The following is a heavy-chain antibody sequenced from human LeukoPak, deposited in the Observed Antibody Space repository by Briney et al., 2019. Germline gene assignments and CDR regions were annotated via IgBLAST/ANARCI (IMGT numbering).Heavy chain of an antibody. V-gene: IGHV4-34*01. CDR1: GGSFRSYY. Sequence: PSETLSLTCAVYGGSFRSYYWCWIRHPQGQGMEWVGEIKHSGSTNYNPSLKSRVTISIDTSKNQFSLKLSSVTAADTAVYYCASDHCSSTSCYVRWFDPWGQGTLVTVSS. CDR3: ASDHCSSTSCYVRWFDP. J-gene: IGHJ5*02. CDR2: IKHSGST. D-gene: IGHD2-2*01.